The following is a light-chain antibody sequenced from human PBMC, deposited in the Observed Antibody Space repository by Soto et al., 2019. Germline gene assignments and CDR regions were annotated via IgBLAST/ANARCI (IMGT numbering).Light chain of an antibody. CDR3: QQYNNWPRT. Sequence: EIVMTQSPATLSVSPGEWATLSCRASQSVRSNLAWYQQRPGQAPRLLIYAASTRATGIPARFSGSGSGTAFTLIIDSLQSEDFAVYYCQQYNNWPRTFGQGTKVEIK. V-gene: IGKV3-15*01. J-gene: IGKJ1*01. CDR2: AAS. CDR1: QSVRSN.